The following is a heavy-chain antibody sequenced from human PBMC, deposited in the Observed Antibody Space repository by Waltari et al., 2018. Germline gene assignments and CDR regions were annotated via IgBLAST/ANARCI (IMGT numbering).Heavy chain of an antibody. D-gene: IGHD1-1*01. CDR3: ARDRGRGLFLDS. J-gene: IGHJ4*02. V-gene: IGHV4-4*02. CDR2: VRGSGKT. CDR1: GDPMRTSDC. Sequence: QVQLQESGPGLVQPEGTLSVTCVVSGDPMRTSDCWSWVRQSPGRGLEWIGQVRGSGKTNYNPSLEPRISVSLDTSKKQFALRMTSATAADTAVYYCARDRGRGLFLDSWGQGILVTVSP.